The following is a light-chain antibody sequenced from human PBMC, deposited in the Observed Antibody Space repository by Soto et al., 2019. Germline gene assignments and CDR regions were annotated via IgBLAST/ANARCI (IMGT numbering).Light chain of an antibody. V-gene: IGKV1-39*01. CDR3: QKRSSIPYT. J-gene: IGKJ2*01. Sequence: DIQMTQSPSSLSASVGDRVTITCRASQTISTYLNWYQQNPGKAPKLLIYAASNLQNEVPSRFSGSGSGTDFTLIISSLQPEDFATYYCQKRSSIPYTFGQGTKLEIK. CDR1: QTISTY. CDR2: AAS.